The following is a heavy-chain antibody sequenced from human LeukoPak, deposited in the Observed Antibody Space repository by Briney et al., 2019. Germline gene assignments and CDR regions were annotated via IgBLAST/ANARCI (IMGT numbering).Heavy chain of an antibody. J-gene: IGHJ4*02. CDR1: GGSFSGYY. Sequence: SESLSLTCAVYGGSFSGYYWSWIRQPPGKGLEWIGEINHSGSTNYNPSLKSRVTISVDTSKNQFSLKLNSVTAADTAVYYCARDRLRWPKIDYWGQGTLVTVSS. V-gene: IGHV4-34*01. CDR2: INHSGST. CDR3: ARDRLRWPKIDY. D-gene: IGHD4-23*01.